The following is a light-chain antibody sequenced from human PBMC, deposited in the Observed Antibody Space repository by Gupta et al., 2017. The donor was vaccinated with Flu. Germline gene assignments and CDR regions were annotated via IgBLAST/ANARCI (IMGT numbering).Light chain of an antibody. V-gene: IGKV4-1*01. J-gene: IGKJ2*01. CDR3: QQYYSAPNT. CDR2: WAS. CDR1: QSLLFSANNTNS. Sequence: NCKSIQSLLFSANNTNSLAWYQQRPGQPPKLLLYWASTRKSGVPDRFSRSGSGTDFTLPLSSLQAEDVAVYYCQQYYSAPNTFGQGTSLEI.